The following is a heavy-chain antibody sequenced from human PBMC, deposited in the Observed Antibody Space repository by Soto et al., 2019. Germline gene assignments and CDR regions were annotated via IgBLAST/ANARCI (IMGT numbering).Heavy chain of an antibody. CDR2: IYHSGST. CDR1: GGSISSGGYS. Sequence: PSETLSLTCAVSGGSISSGGYSWSWIRQPPGKGLEWIGYIYHSGSTYYNPSPKSRVTISVDTSKNQFSLKLSSVTAADTAVYYCARHYPGLYDILTGYTLGPYFDYWGQGTLVTVSS. D-gene: IGHD3-9*01. V-gene: IGHV4-30-2*01. J-gene: IGHJ4*02. CDR3: ARHYPGLYDILTGYTLGPYFDY.